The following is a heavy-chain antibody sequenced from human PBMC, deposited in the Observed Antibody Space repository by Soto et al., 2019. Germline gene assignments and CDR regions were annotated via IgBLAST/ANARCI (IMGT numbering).Heavy chain of an antibody. Sequence: EVQLVESGGGLVQPGGSLRLSCAASGFTFSSYWMHWVRQAPGTGLVWVARFNNDGSTITYAESVKGRFTISRDNGKNTLSPEMNKLRDEDTAVYYCAREGGAFDYWGQGTLVTVS. V-gene: IGHV3-74*01. D-gene: IGHD2-21*01. CDR3: AREGGAFDY. CDR2: FNNDGSTI. CDR1: GFTFSSYW. J-gene: IGHJ4*02.